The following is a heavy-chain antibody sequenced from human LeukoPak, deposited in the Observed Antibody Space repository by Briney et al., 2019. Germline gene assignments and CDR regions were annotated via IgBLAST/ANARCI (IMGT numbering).Heavy chain of an antibody. CDR1: GFTFSSYG. CDR3: AKEYSGYDFFDY. Sequence: PGRSLRLSCAASGFTFSSYGMHWVRQAPGKGLEWVAVISYDGSNKYYADSVKGRFTISRDNSKNTLYLQMNSLRAEDTAVYYCAKEYSGYDFFDYWGQGTLVTVSS. V-gene: IGHV3-30*18. D-gene: IGHD5-12*01. J-gene: IGHJ4*02. CDR2: ISYDGSNK.